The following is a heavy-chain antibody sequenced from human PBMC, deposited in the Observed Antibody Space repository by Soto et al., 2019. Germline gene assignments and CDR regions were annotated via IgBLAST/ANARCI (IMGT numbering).Heavy chain of an antibody. Sequence: QLQLVQSGAEVKKPGSSGKVSCKASGGTFSSFTVNWVRQAPGQGLEWMGGFMPILGAANYAPKFQGRVTIIADESPNTGYMEMSSLRSEDTAVYYCARGNDFDIWGQVTMVTVSS. V-gene: IGHV1-69*01. CDR3: ARGNDFDI. J-gene: IGHJ3*02. CDR2: FMPILGAA. CDR1: GGTFSSFT.